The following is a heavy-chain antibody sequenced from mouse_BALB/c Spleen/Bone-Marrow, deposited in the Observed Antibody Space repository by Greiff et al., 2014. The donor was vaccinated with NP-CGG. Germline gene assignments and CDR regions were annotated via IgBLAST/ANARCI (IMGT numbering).Heavy chain of an antibody. V-gene: IGHV1-74*01. J-gene: IGHJ2*01. CDR1: GYSFTSYW. Sequence: QVQLQQSGALLVRSGASVRMSCKASGYSFTSYWMHWVKQRPGQGLEWIGMIAPSYNDTKLNQKFKDKATMTVDKSSSTAYTQLSSLKSEDSAVYYYARRFDYWGQGTTLTVSS. CDR3: ARRFDY. CDR2: IAPSYNDT.